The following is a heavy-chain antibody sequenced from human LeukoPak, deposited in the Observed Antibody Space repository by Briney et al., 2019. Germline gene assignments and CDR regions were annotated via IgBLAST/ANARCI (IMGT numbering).Heavy chain of an antibody. CDR3: ASRSSKLRYLDGSYFSGDY. V-gene: IGHV1-2*06. J-gene: IGHJ4*02. CDR1: GYTFTGYY. Sequence: ASVKVSCKASGYTFTGYYMNWVRQAPGQGLEWMGRINPNSGGTNYAQKFQGRVTMTRDTSISTAYMELSRLRSDDTAVYYCASRSSKLRYLDGSYFSGDYWGQGTLVTVSS. D-gene: IGHD3-9*01. CDR2: INPNSGGT.